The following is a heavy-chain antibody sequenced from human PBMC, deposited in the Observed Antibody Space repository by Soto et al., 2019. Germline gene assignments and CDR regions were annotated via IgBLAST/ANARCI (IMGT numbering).Heavy chain of an antibody. CDR2: ISGSGGST. CDR3: AKVKPRGGRITIFGVVITYFDY. Sequence: EVQLLESGGGLVQPGGSLRLSCAASGFTFSSYAMSWVRQAPGKGLEWVSAISGSGGSTYYADSVKGRFTISRDNSKNTLYLQMNSLRAEDTAVYYCAKVKPRGGRITIFGVVITYFDYWGQGTLVTVSS. D-gene: IGHD3-3*01. V-gene: IGHV3-23*01. CDR1: GFTFSSYA. J-gene: IGHJ4*02.